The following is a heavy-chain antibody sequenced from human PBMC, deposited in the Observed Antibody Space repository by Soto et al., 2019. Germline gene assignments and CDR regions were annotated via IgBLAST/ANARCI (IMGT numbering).Heavy chain of an antibody. V-gene: IGHV4-39*02. CDR1: GGSISSSSYY. J-gene: IGHJ3*02. Sequence: QLQLQESGPGLVKPSETLSLTCTVSGGSISSSSYYWGWIRQPPGKGLEWIGSIYYSGSTYYNPSLKSRVTISVDTSKNQFSLKLSSVTAADTAVYYCARENRKTISSGAFDIWGQGTMVTVSS. CDR3: ARENRKTISSGAFDI. CDR2: IYYSGST. D-gene: IGHD3-9*01.